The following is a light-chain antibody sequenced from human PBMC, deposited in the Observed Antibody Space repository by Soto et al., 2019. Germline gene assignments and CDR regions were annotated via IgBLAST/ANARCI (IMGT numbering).Light chain of an antibody. CDR1: QDINNR. Sequence: DIQMTQAPSSVSASVGDRVTITCRASQDINNRVAWFQQRPGRAPKYLIQAASILQSGFPSRFSATGSGTDFTLTIDSLQPEDFATYYGLQVNNFPRTFGQGTKVEIK. CDR2: AAS. CDR3: LQVNNFPRT. J-gene: IGKJ1*01. V-gene: IGKV1-12*01.